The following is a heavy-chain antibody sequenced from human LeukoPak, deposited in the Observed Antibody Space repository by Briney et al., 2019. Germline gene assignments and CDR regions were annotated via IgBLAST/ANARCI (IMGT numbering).Heavy chain of an antibody. Sequence: GSLRLSCAASGFTFSSYSMNWVRQAPGKGLEWVAVISYDGSNKYYADSVKGRFTISRDNSKNTLYLQMNSLRAEDTAVYYCAKAYGDYSPGNYWGQGALVTVSS. CDR2: ISYDGSNK. CDR1: GFTFSSYS. V-gene: IGHV3-30*18. J-gene: IGHJ4*02. D-gene: IGHD4-17*01. CDR3: AKAYGDYSPGNY.